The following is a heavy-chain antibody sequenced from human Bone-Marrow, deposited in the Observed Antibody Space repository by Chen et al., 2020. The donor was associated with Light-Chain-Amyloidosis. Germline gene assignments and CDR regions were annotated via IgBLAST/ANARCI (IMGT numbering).Heavy chain of an antibody. V-gene: IGHV4-38-2*01. D-gene: IGHD5-18*01. CDR1: GYSISSGYY. Sequence: QVQLQESGPGLVKPSETLSLTCAVYGYSISSGYYWGWIRQPPGKGLEWIGSIYHSGSTYYNPSLKSRVTISVDTSKNQFSLKLSSVTAADTAVYYCASGRGYSSDWGQGTLVTVSS. CDR3: ASGRGYSSD. CDR2: IYHSGST. J-gene: IGHJ4*02.